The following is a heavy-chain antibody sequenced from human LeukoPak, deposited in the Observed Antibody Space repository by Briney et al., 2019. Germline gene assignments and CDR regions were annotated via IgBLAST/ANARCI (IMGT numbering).Heavy chain of an antibody. CDR3: ARQRRSSGWPNDY. Sequence: GESLKISCKGSGYSFTIYWIAWVRQMPGKGLEWMGIIYPDDSDTRYSPSFQGQVTITADKSISTAYLQWSSLKASDNAMYYCARQRRSSGWPNDYWGQGTLVTVSS. CDR1: GYSFTIYW. D-gene: IGHD6-19*01. J-gene: IGHJ4*02. V-gene: IGHV5-51*01. CDR2: IYPDDSDT.